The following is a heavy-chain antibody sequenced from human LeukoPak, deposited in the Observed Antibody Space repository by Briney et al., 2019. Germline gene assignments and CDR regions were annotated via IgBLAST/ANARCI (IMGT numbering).Heavy chain of an antibody. Sequence: GASVKVSCKASGGTFSSYAISWVRQAPGQGLEWMGRIIPILGIANYAQKFQGRVTITADKSTSTAYMELSSLRSEDTAVYYCARSDIVLMVSTYWGQGTLVTVSS. D-gene: IGHD2-8*01. CDR3: ARSDIVLMVSTY. CDR1: GGTFSSYA. CDR2: IIPILGIA. V-gene: IGHV1-69*04. J-gene: IGHJ4*02.